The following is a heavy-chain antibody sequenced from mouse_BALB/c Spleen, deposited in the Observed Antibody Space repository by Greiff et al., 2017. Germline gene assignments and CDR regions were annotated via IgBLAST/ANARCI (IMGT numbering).Heavy chain of an antibody. CDR1: GFSLTSYG. V-gene: IGHV2-9*02. Sequence: VMLVESGPGLVAPSQSLSITCTVSGFSLTSYGVHWVRQPPGKGLEWLGVIWAGGSTNYNSALMSRLSISKDNSKSQVFLKMNSLQTDDTAMYYCASYGYPYAMDYWGQGTSVTVSS. CDR3: ASYGYPYAMDY. J-gene: IGHJ4*01. CDR2: IWAGGST. D-gene: IGHD2-2*01.